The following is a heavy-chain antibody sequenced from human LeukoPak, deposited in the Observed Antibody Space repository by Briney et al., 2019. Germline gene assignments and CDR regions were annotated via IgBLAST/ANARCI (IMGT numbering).Heavy chain of an antibody. Sequence: PSETLSLTCTVSGGSISSCYWSWIRQPPGKGLEWIGYIYYSGSTNYNPSLKSRVTISVDTSKNQFSLKLSSVTAADTAVYYCARAGNSYGYVGWFDPWGQGTLVTVSS. CDR2: IYYSGST. CDR3: ARAGNSYGYVGWFDP. V-gene: IGHV4-59*01. CDR1: GGSISSCY. J-gene: IGHJ5*02. D-gene: IGHD5-18*01.